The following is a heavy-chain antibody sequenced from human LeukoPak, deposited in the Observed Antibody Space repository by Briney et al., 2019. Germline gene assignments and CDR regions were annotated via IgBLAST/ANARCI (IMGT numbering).Heavy chain of an antibody. CDR3: ARDYDSSGYLGPRFDP. V-gene: IGHV4-61*01. CDR1: GGSVSSGSYY. CDR2: IYYSGST. J-gene: IGHJ5*02. Sequence: SETLSLTCTVPGGSVSSGSYYWSWIRQPPGKGLEWIGYIYYSGSTNYNPSLKSRVTISVDTSKNQFSLKLSSVTAADTAVYYCARDYDSSGYLGPRFDPWGQGTLVTVSS. D-gene: IGHD3-22*01.